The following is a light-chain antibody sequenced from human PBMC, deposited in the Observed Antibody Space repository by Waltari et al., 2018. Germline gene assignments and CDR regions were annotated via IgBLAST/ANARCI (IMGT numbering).Light chain of an antibody. CDR3: MQALQTPIT. Sequence: DIVMTQSPLSLPVTPGEPASISCRSSQSLLYSNGHNYLDWYVQKPGQSPQLLIYLGSNRASGVPDRFSGSGSGTDFTLKISRVEAEDIGVYYCMQALQTPITFGQGTRLDI. CDR1: QSLLYSNGHNY. CDR2: LGS. J-gene: IGKJ5*01. V-gene: IGKV2-28*01.